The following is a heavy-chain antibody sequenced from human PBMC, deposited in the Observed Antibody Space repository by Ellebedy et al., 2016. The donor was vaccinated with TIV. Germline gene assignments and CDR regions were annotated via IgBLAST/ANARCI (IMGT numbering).Heavy chain of an antibody. CDR1: GYTFTGYY. J-gene: IGHJ4*02. D-gene: IGHD2-2*02. CDR3: ARDLAVPAAIVEDPYFDY. V-gene: IGHV1-2*02. CDR2: INPNSGGT. Sequence: ASVKVSXXASGYTFTGYYMHWVRQAPGQGLEWMGWINPNSGGTNYAQKFQGRVTMTRDTSISTAYMELSRLRSDDTAVYYCARDLAVPAAIVEDPYFDYWGQGTLVTVSS.